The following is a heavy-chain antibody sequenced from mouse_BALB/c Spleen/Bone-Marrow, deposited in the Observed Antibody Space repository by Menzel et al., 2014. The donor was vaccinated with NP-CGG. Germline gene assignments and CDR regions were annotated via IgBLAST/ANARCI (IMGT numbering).Heavy chain of an antibody. D-gene: IGHD2-4*01. CDR3: TSQGITTGGFDY. J-gene: IGHJ2*01. CDR2: IYPGNTDT. V-gene: IGHV1-5*01. CDR1: GYTFTSYW. Sequence: EVKLMESGTILARPGVSVKMSCKASGYTFTSYWMHWVKQRPGQGLEWIGAIYPGNTDTNYNQKFKGKAKLTAVTSTSTAYLELSSLTNEDSAVYYCTSQGITTGGFDYWGQGTTLTVSS.